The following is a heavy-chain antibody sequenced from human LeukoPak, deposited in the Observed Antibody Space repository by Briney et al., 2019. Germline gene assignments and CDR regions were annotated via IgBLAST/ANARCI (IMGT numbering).Heavy chain of an antibody. V-gene: IGHV3-21*01. CDR1: GFTFSSYS. CDR3: VRGAYSSSWLNFDY. D-gene: IGHD6-13*01. J-gene: IGHJ4*02. Sequence: PGGSLRLSCAASGFTFSSYSMNWVRQAPGKGLEWVSSISSSSSYIYYADSVKGRFTISIDNAKNSLYLQMNSLRAEDTAVYYCVRGAYSSSWLNFDYWGQGTLVTVSS. CDR2: ISSSSSYI.